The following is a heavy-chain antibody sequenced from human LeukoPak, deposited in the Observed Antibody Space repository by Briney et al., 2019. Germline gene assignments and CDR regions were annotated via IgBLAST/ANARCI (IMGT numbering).Heavy chain of an antibody. CDR2: INHSGST. Sequence: SETLCLTCAVYGGSFSGYYWSWIRQPPGKGLEWIGEINHSGSTNYNPSLKSRVTISVDTSKNQFSLKLSSVTAADTAVYYCARGRRGDRSRAFDIWGQGTMVTVSS. D-gene: IGHD1-14*01. CDR3: ARGRRGDRSRAFDI. V-gene: IGHV4-34*01. J-gene: IGHJ3*02. CDR1: GGSFSGYY.